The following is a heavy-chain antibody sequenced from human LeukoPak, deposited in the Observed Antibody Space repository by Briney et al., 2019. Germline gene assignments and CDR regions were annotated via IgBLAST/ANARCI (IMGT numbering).Heavy chain of an antibody. CDR2: IYETGHT. Sequence: SETLSLTCTVSGGSINNYYWSWIRQPPRKGLGWIAYIYETGHTGYNPSLKTRVTISLDTSRNQFSLKLNSVTAADTAVYYCARHFLRGGFDSWGQGTLVAVSS. V-gene: IGHV4-59*08. CDR3: ARHFLRGGFDS. CDR1: GGSINNYY. J-gene: IGHJ4*02. D-gene: IGHD5-12*01.